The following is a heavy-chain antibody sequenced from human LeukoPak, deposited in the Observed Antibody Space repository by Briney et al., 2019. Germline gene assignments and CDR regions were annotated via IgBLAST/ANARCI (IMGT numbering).Heavy chain of an antibody. J-gene: IGHJ4*02. CDR1: GFTFSSYA. CDR3: TGYSSSWRGDNFDY. CDR2: ISSNGGST. Sequence: TGGSLRLSCSASGFTFSSYAMDWVRQAPGKGLEYVSAISSNGGSTYYADSVKGRFTISRDNSKNTLYLQMSSLRAEDTAVYYCTGYSSSWRGDNFDYWGQGTLVTVSS. D-gene: IGHD6-13*01. V-gene: IGHV3-64D*09.